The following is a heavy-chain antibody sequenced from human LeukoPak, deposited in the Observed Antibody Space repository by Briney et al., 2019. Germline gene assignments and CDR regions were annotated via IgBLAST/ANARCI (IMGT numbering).Heavy chain of an antibody. CDR3: ARSRAPGAADAFDI. D-gene: IGHD7-27*01. Sequence: GESLKIPCKGSGYSFTSYWIGWVRQMPGKGLEWMGIIYPGDSDTRYSPSFQGQVTISADKSINTAYLQWSSLKAPDTAMYYCARSRAPGAADAFDIWGQGTMVTVSS. CDR1: GYSFTSYW. CDR2: IYPGDSDT. J-gene: IGHJ3*02. V-gene: IGHV5-51*01.